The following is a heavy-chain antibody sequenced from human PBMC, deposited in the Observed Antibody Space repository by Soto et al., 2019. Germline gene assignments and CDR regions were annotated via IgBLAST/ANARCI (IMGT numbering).Heavy chain of an antibody. CDR3: VPGSSGAGGEDR. CDR1: GVTFIHHA. D-gene: IGHD1-26*01. Sequence: PGGSLRLSCDASGVTFIHHAMTWVRQAPGKGLEWVSSISESGATTYYADSVKGRFTISRENPKNTLFLQMKSLRAADTAVYYCVPGSSGAGGEDRWGPGTLVTVSS. CDR2: ISESGATT. J-gene: IGHJ5*02. V-gene: IGHV3-23*01.